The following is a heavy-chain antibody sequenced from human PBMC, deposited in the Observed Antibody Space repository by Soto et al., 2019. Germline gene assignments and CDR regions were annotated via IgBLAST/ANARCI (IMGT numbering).Heavy chain of an antibody. Sequence: SETLSLTCTVSGGSISSYYWSWIRQPPGKGPEWIGYIYYSGSTNYNPSLKSRVTISVDTSKNQFSLKLSSVTTADTAVYYCASLGRIVGVVTPGSYYMDVWGKGTTVTVSS. J-gene: IGHJ6*03. V-gene: IGHV4-59*01. CDR3: ASLGRIVGVVTPGSYYMDV. D-gene: IGHD3-3*01. CDR2: IYYSGST. CDR1: GGSISSYY.